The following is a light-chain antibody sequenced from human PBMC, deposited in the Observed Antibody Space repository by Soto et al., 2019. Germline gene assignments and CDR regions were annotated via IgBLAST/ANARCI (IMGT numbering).Light chain of an antibody. CDR3: QQYNTFLT. CDR2: DAS. J-gene: IGKJ4*01. V-gene: IGKV1-33*01. CDR1: QDIRNY. Sequence: DIQMTQSPSSLSASVGDRVTITCRASQDIRNYLNWYQQKPGKAPKLLIYDASNLETGVPSRFSGSGSGTEFTLTISSLQPDDSATYYCQQYNTFLTFGGGTKVDIK.